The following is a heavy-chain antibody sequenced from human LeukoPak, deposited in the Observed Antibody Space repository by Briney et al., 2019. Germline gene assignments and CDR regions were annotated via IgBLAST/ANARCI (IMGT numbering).Heavy chain of an antibody. V-gene: IGHV3-21*01. CDR3: ARRGYTYGYDY. CDR2: ITRSSGNM. CDR1: GFTFSTYN. D-gene: IGHD5-18*01. J-gene: IGHJ4*02. Sequence: GGSLRLSCAASGFTFSTYNMNWVRQAPGKGLEWVSSITRSSGNMYYADSVKGRFTISRDNAKNSLYLQMNSLRAEHTAVYYCARRGYTYGYDYWGQGTLVTVSS.